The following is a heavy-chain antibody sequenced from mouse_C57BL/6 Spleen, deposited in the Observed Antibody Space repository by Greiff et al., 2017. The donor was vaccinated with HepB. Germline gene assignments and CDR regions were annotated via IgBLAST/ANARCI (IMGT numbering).Heavy chain of an antibody. V-gene: IGHV5-4*01. CDR2: ISDGGSYT. Sequence: EVQLQESGGGLVKPGGSLKLSCAASGFTFSSYAMSWVRQTPEKRLEWVATISDGGSYTYYPDNVKGRFTISRDNAKNNLYLQMSHLKSEDTAMYYCARDQKGDAMDYWGQGTSVTVSS. CDR1: GFTFSSYA. CDR3: ARDQKGDAMDY. J-gene: IGHJ4*01.